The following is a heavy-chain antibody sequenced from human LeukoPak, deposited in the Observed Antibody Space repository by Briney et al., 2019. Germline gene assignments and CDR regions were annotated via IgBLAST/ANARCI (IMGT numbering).Heavy chain of an antibody. CDR3: ARANGSHRDAFDI. Sequence: SETLSLTCTVSGGSISSGSYYWSWIRQPAGKGLEWIGRIYTSGSTNYNPSHKSRVTISVDTSKNQFSLKLSSVTAADTAVYYCARANGSHRDAFDIWGQGTMVTVSS. J-gene: IGHJ3*02. V-gene: IGHV4-61*02. CDR2: IYTSGST. CDR1: GGSISSGSYY. D-gene: IGHD1-26*01.